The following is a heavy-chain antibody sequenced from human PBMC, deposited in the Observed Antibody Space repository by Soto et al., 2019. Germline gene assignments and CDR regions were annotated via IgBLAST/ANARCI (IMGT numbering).Heavy chain of an antibody. CDR2: INAGNGNT. Sequence: QVQLVQSGAEVKKPGASVKVSCKASGYTFTSYAMHWVRQAPGQRLEWMGWINAGNGNTKYSQKFQGRVTITRDTSASTAYMELSSLRSEDTAVYYCARHAEGGYNYCSWGKRTLVTVSS. CDR1: GYTFTSYA. J-gene: IGHJ5*02. CDR3: ARHAEGGYNYCS. V-gene: IGHV1-3*01. D-gene: IGHD1-1*01.